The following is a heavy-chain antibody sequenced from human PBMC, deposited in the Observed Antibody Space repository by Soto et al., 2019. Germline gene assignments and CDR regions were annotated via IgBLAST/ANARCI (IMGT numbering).Heavy chain of an antibody. CDR1: GFTFSGYG. V-gene: IGHV3-30*18. CDR3: AKGGDGYNPISYYYGMAV. Sequence: QVQLVESGGGVVQPGRSLRLSCAASGFTFSGYGMHWVRQAPGKGLEWVAVISYDATNKYYADSVKGRFTISRDNSKNTRDRERNSRTAEDRAVCYCAKGGDGYNPISYYYGMAVWGQGTTVPVSS. D-gene: IGHD5-12*01. J-gene: IGHJ6*02. CDR2: ISYDATNK.